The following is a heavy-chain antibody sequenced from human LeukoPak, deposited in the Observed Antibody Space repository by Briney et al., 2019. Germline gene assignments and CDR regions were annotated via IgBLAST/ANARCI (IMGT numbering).Heavy chain of an antibody. Sequence: SETLSLTCTVSGGSVSGGSYYWSWIRQPPGKGLEWIGYIYYSGSTNYNPSLKGRVTISVDTSKNQFSLKLSSVTAADTAVYYCARLYCSSTSCYVGGYFDYWGQGTLVTVSS. J-gene: IGHJ4*02. CDR1: GGSVSGGSYY. V-gene: IGHV4-61*01. D-gene: IGHD2-2*01. CDR3: ARLYCSSTSCYVGGYFDY. CDR2: IYYSGST.